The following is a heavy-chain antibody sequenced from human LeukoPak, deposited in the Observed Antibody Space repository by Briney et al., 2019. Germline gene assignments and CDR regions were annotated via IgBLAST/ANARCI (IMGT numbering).Heavy chain of an antibody. CDR2: INSDGSST. CDR3: ARSTGGGSSSY. CDR1: GFTFSSYW. Sequence: TGTSLRLSCAASGFTFSSYWMQWVRQVPGKGLLWVSRINSDGSSTSYADSVKGRFTISRDNAKNTVYLQMNSLRVEDTAVYYCARSTGGGSSSYWGQGTLVTVSS. V-gene: IGHV3-74*01. J-gene: IGHJ4*02. D-gene: IGHD6-13*01.